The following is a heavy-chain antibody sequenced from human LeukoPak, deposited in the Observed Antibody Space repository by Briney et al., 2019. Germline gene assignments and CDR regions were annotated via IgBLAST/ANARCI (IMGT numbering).Heavy chain of an antibody. Sequence: GGSLRLSCAASGFIFSDHYMGWVRQVPGKGLEWVGRSRNKANSYTTEYAASVKGRFTISRDNAKNSLYLQMNSLRAEDTAVYYCARHFGDFWSATYWPSSDYWGQGTLVTVSS. CDR2: SRNKANSYTT. D-gene: IGHD3-3*01. CDR1: GFIFSDHY. J-gene: IGHJ4*02. V-gene: IGHV3-72*01. CDR3: ARHFGDFWSATYWPSSDY.